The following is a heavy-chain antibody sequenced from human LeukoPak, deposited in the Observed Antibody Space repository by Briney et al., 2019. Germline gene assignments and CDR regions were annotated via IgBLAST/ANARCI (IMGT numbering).Heavy chain of an antibody. CDR3: ARAYYGRYYFDY. J-gene: IGHJ4*02. CDR1: GYTFTGYY. CDR2: INPNSGGT. D-gene: IGHD1-26*01. V-gene: IGHV1-2*02. Sequence: ASVRVSCKASGYTFTGYYMHWVRQAPGQGLEWMGWINPNSGGTNYAQKFQGRVTMTRDTSISTAYMELSRLRSDDTAVYYCARAYYGRYYFDYWGQGTLVTVSS.